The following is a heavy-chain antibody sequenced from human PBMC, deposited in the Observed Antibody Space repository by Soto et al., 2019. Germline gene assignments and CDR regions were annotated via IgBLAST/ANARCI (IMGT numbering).Heavy chain of an antibody. D-gene: IGHD2-8*01. V-gene: IGHV3-23*01. Sequence: EVQLLESGGGLVQPGGSLRLSCAASGFTFSSYAMSWVRQAPGKGLEWVSAISGSGGSTYYADSVKGRFTISRANSKNTLSPQMNSLRAEDTAVYYCAKLTVLGYCTNGVCPDYWGQGTLVTVSS. CDR3: AKLTVLGYCTNGVCPDY. CDR1: GFTFSSYA. CDR2: ISGSGGST. J-gene: IGHJ4*02.